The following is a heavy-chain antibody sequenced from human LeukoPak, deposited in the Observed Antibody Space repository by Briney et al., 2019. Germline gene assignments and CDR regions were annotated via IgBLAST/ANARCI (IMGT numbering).Heavy chain of an antibody. V-gene: IGHV3-74*01. J-gene: IGHJ6*03. CDR3: ARGGSGSGYHYYYYYMDV. D-gene: IGHD3-22*01. Sequence: RGSLRLSCAASGFTFNSFWMYWVRQVPGKGLLWVARINSDGIWTSHADSVQGRFTISRDNANNTLYLQMNSLRVEDTAVYYCARGGSGSGYHYYYYYMDVWGKGTTVTISS. CDR2: INSDGIWT. CDR1: GFTFNSFW.